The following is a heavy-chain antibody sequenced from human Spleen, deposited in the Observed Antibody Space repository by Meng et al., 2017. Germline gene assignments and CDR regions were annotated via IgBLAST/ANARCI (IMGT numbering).Heavy chain of an antibody. CDR3: AIGAYSSGWYPSSLYYYYDMDV. CDR2: FYYSGGT. Sequence: SDTLSLTCTVSGGSISSYYWSWIRQPPGKGLEWFGYFYYSGGTNYTPSLKSRVTISVDTSKNQFSLRLSSVTAADTAVYYYAIGAYSSGWYPSSLYYYYDMDVWGQGTTVTVSS. D-gene: IGHD6-19*01. J-gene: IGHJ6*02. CDR1: GGSISSYY. V-gene: IGHV4-59*01.